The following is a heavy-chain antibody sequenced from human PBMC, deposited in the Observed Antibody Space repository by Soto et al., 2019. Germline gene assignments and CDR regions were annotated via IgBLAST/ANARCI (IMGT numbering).Heavy chain of an antibody. CDR1: GFTFNSFA. CDR2: ISYDGSNK. D-gene: IGHD2-2*01. CDR3: AKSRLRHCSTTSCFDFDY. Sequence: SLRLSCAASGFTFNSFALQWVRQAPGKGLEWVSVISYDGSNKYYADSVKGRFTISRDNSKNTLYLYMSSLRAEDTAVYYCAKSRLRHCSTTSCFDFDYWGQGP. V-gene: IGHV3-30*18. J-gene: IGHJ4*02.